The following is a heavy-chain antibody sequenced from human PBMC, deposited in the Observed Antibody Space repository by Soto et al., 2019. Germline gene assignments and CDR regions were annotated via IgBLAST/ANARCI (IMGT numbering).Heavy chain of an antibody. CDR1: GGSITSGAYY. D-gene: IGHD3-10*01. J-gene: IGHJ4*02. Sequence: QVQLQESGPGLVKPSQTLSLTCTVSGGSITSGAYYWSWIRQHPGKGLEWIGSIYYRGTTYYNPSLRSRLTISIGTSEIQFSLKLSSVTAADTAVYYCVRSGGAIYSYWGQGTLGTVSS. CDR2: IYYRGTT. V-gene: IGHV4-31*03. CDR3: VRSGGAIYSY.